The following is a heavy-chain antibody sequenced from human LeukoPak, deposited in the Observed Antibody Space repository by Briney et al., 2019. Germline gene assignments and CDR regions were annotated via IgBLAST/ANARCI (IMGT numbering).Heavy chain of an antibody. D-gene: IGHD3-3*01. J-gene: IGHJ4*02. CDR1: GFTFSSYS. V-gene: IGHV3-21*01. Sequence: PGGSLRLSCAASGFTFSSYSMNWVRQAPGKGLEWVSSISSSSSYIYYADSVKGRFTISRDNAKNSLYLQMNSLRAEDTAVYYCAGNYDFWSGYYSYWGQGTLVTVSS. CDR2: ISSSSSYI. CDR3: AGNYDFWSGYYSY.